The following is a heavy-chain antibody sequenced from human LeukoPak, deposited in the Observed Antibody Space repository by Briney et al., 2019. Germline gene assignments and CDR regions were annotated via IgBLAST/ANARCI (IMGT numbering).Heavy chain of an antibody. Sequence: ASVKVSCKASGYTFTGYYMHWVRQAPGQGLEWMGWINPNTGGTNYAQKFQGRVTMTRDTSISTAYMELSRLRSDDTAVYYCARDRGVDYCSGGSCSHYYYYMDVWGKGTTVTISS. J-gene: IGHJ6*03. CDR2: INPNTGGT. D-gene: IGHD2-15*01. V-gene: IGHV1-2*02. CDR3: ARDRGVDYCSGGSCSHYYYYMDV. CDR1: GYTFTGYY.